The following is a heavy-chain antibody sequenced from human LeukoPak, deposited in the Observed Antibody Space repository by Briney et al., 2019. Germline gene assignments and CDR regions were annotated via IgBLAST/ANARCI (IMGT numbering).Heavy chain of an antibody. CDR3: ARRLIDYDSSGYYFDY. J-gene: IGHJ4*02. CDR1: GYSFTSYW. D-gene: IGHD3-22*01. CDR2: SYPGDSDT. V-gene: IGHV5-51*01. Sequence: GESLKISCKGSGYSFTSYWIGWVRQMPGKGLDWMGISYPGDSDTRYSPSFQGQVTISADKSISTAYLQWSSPKASDTAMYYCARRLIDYDSSGYYFDYWGQGTLVTVSS.